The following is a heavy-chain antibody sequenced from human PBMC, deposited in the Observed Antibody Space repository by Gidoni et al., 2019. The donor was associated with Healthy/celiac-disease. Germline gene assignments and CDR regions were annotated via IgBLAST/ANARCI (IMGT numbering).Heavy chain of an antibody. V-gene: IGHV3-66*01. CDR1: GFTVGSNY. D-gene: IGHD3-3*01. CDR3: ARDRTRIFGVVIIDGMDV. Sequence: EVQLVESGGGLVQPGGSLRLSCAASGFTVGSNYMSWVRQAPGKGLEWVSVIYSGGSTYYADSVKGRFTISRDNSKNTLYLQMNSLRAEDTAVYYCARDRTRIFGVVIIDGMDVWGQGTTVTVSS. CDR2: IYSGGST. J-gene: IGHJ6*02.